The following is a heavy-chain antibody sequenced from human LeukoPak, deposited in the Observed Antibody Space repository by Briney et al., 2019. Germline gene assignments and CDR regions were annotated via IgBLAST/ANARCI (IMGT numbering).Heavy chain of an antibody. CDR3: AREFRLGMIVA. V-gene: IGHV7-4-1*02. Sequence: GASVKVSCKASGYTLTSYAMNWVRQAPGRGLEWMGWINTNTGNPTYAQGFTGRFVFSLDTSVSTAYLQISSLKAEDTAVYYCAREFRLGMIVAWGQGTLVTVSS. CDR1: GYTLTSYA. CDR2: INTNTGNP. J-gene: IGHJ4*02. D-gene: IGHD3-22*01.